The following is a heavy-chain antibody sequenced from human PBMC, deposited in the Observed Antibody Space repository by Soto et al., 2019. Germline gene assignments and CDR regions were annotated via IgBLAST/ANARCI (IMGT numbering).Heavy chain of an antibody. D-gene: IGHD6-6*01. Sequence: QVQLVQSGAEVKKPGSSVKVSCKASGGTFSSYAISWVRQAPGQGLEWMGGIIPIFGTANYAQKFQGRVTITADESTTTAYMELNSLSSEDTAVYYCASFVEYSSSPFDYWGQGTLFTVSS. CDR1: GGTFSSYA. V-gene: IGHV1-69*01. CDR2: IIPIFGTA. J-gene: IGHJ4*02. CDR3: ASFVEYSSSPFDY.